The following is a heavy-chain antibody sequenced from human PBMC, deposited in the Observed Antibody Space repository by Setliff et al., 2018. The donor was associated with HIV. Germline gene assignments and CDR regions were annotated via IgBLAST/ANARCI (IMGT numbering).Heavy chain of an antibody. Sequence: TLSLTCSVPGGSISSYYWSWIRQPAGKGLEWVGRMFVGESPNYNPSLKSRLSISVDTSKRQFSLKLTSVTAADTAVYYCARGLYGSGSFFFDSWGRGTLGTVSS. D-gene: IGHD3-10*01. CDR2: MFVGESP. V-gene: IGHV4-4*07. J-gene: IGHJ4*02. CDR1: GGSISSYY. CDR3: ARGLYGSGSFFFDS.